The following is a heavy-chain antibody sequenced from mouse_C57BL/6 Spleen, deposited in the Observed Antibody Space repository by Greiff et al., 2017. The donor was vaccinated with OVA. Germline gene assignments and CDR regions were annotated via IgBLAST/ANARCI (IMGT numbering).Heavy chain of an antibody. Sequence: EVKVVESEGGLVQPGSSMKLSCTASGFTFSDYYMAWVRQVPEKGLEWVANINYDGSSTYYLDSLKSRFIISRDNAKNILYLQMSSLKSEDTATYYCARVGYYYGSSWYYFDYWGQGTTLTVSS. CDR1: GFTFSDYY. CDR3: ARVGYYYGSSWYYFDY. D-gene: IGHD1-1*01. CDR2: INYDGSST. J-gene: IGHJ2*01. V-gene: IGHV5-16*01.